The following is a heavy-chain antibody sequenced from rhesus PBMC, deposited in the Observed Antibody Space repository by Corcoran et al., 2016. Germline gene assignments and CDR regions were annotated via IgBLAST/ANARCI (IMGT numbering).Heavy chain of an antibody. Sequence: QVQLQESGPGLVKPSETLSLSCTVSGASITSYWWSWIRQPPGKGMEWIGEINGNSGRTNYHPSLKYRVTISRAPSKNPFSLKLSSVTAADTAVYYCAIVLPNTVLVVVAMDFDYWGQGVLVTVSS. V-gene: IGHV4-80*01. CDR1: GASITSYW. J-gene: IGHJ4*01. D-gene: IGHD2-21*01. CDR2: INGNSGRT. CDR3: AIVLPNTVLVVVAMDFDY.